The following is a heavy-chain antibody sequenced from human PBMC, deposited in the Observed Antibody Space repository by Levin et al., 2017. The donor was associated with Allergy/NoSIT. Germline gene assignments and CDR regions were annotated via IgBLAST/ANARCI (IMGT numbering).Heavy chain of an antibody. Sequence: GGSLRLSCAASGFTFSSYWMSWVRQAPGKGLEWVANIKQDGSETYYVDSVEGRFTISRDNAKNSLYLQLNSLRAEDTAVYYCARPRDDYRLDSNAFDVWGQGTMVTVSS. CDR3: ARPRDDYRLDSNAFDV. D-gene: IGHD5-24*01. V-gene: IGHV3-7*04. J-gene: IGHJ3*01. CDR2: IKQDGSET. CDR1: GFTFSSYW.